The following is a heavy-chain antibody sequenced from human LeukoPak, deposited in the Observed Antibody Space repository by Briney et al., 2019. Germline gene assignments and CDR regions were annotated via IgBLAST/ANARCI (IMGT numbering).Heavy chain of an antibody. V-gene: IGHV4-34*01. CDR2: VNHSGST. Sequence: SETLSLTCAVYGGSFSGYYWSWIRQPPGKGLEWIGEVNHSGSTNYNPSLKSRVTISVDTSKNQFSLKLSSVTAADTAVYYCARGRYSSGWYRRGWPVDYWGQGTLVTVSS. J-gene: IGHJ4*02. CDR3: ARGRYSSGWYRRGWPVDY. D-gene: IGHD6-19*01. CDR1: GGSFSGYY.